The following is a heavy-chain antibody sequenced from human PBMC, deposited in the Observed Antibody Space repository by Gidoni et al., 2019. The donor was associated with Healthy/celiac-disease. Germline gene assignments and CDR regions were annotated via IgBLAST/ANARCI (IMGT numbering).Heavy chain of an antibody. CDR2: ISWDGGST. V-gene: IGHV3-43*01. CDR3: AKDKSFLGGSHYYDY. J-gene: IGHJ4*02. D-gene: IGHD3-16*01. CDR1: GFTFDDYT. Sequence: EVQLVESGGVVVQPGGSLRLSCAASGFTFDDYTMHWVRQAPGKGLEWVSLISWDGGSTYYADSVKGRFTISRDNSKNSLYLQMNSLRTEDTALYYCAKDKSFLGGSHYYDYWGQGTLVTVSS.